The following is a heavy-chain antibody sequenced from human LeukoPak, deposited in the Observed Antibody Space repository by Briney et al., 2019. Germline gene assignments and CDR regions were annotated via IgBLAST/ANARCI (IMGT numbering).Heavy chain of an antibody. V-gene: IGHV3-30-3*01. CDR2: ISYDGSNK. J-gene: IGHJ4*02. CDR1: GFTFSSYA. CDR3: ASLNGNLFDY. D-gene: IGHD4-23*01. Sequence: PGGSLRLSCAASGFTFSSYAMHWVRQAPGKGLEWVAVISYDGSNKYYADSVKGRFTISRDNSKNTLYLQVNSLRAEDTAVYYCASLNGNLFDYWGQGTLVTVSS.